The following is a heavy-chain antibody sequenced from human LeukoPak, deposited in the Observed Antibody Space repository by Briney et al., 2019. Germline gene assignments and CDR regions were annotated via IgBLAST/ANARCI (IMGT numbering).Heavy chain of an antibody. J-gene: IGHJ4*02. D-gene: IGHD3-10*01. CDR1: GYSISSSNW. Sequence: SETLSLTCAVSGYSISSSNWWGWIRQPPGKGLEWIGYIYYSGSTYYNPSLKSRVTMSVDTSKNQFSLKLSSVTAVDTAVYYCARNLEEYYFDYWGQGTLVTVSS. CDR2: IYYSGST. CDR3: ARNLEEYYFDY. V-gene: IGHV4-28*01.